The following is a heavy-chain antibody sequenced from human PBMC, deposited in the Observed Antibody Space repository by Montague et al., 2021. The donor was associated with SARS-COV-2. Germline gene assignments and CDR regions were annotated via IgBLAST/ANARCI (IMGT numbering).Heavy chain of an antibody. V-gene: IGHV3-23*01. CDR3: AKHRTETTPFDY. D-gene: IGHD1-7*01. CDR2: ITGSGGTT. Sequence: SLSLSLPASGFTFSSYAMSWVRQAPGKGLEWVSEITGSGGTTYYADSVKGRFTISRDNSTYTLFLQMHSLRAEDTAIYYCAKHRTETTPFDYWGQGTLVTVSA. CDR1: GFTFSSYA. J-gene: IGHJ4*02.